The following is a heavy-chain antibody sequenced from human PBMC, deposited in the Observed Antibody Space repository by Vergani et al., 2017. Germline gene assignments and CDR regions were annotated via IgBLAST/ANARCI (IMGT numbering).Heavy chain of an antibody. Sequence: QLQLHQSGPGLVKPSETLSLTCSVSGGSISSGDYYWSWIRQSPGKGLEWLGSVFYTGSTYYNPSLKSRVIMSVDTSENQFSLRLSSMTAADTAVYYCARSPDYYDSSGYGYYFDYWGQGTLVTVSS. CDR1: GGSISSGDYY. J-gene: IGHJ4*02. CDR2: VFYTGST. CDR3: ARSPDYYDSSGYGYYFDY. D-gene: IGHD3-22*01. V-gene: IGHV4-39*01.